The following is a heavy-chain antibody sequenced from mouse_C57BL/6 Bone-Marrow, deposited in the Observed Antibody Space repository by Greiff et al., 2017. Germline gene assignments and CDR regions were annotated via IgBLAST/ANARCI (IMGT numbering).Heavy chain of an antibody. D-gene: IGHD2-12*01. CDR1: GYTFTSYW. CDR2: IDPSDSYT. Sequence: QVQLQQPGAELVMPGASVKLSCKASGYTFTSYWMHWVKQRPGQGLEWIGEIDPSDSYTNYNQKFKGKSTLTVDKSSSTAYMQLSSLTSEDSAVYYCAREWAYYRSYFDYWGQGTTLTVSS. J-gene: IGHJ2*01. CDR3: AREWAYYRSYFDY. V-gene: IGHV1-69*01.